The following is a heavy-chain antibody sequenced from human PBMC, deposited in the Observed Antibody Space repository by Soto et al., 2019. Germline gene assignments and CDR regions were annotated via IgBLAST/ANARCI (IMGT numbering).Heavy chain of an antibody. CDR2: ISGSGGST. CDR1: GFTFSSYA. D-gene: IGHD3-3*01. CDR3: ARDVLRFLEWLYHDAFDI. J-gene: IGHJ3*02. Sequence: GGSLRLSCAASGFTFSSYAMSWVRQAPGKGLEWVSAISGSGGSTYYADSVKGRSTISRDNSKNTLYLQMNSLRAEDTAVYYCARDVLRFLEWLYHDAFDIWGQGTMVTVSS. V-gene: IGHV3-23*01.